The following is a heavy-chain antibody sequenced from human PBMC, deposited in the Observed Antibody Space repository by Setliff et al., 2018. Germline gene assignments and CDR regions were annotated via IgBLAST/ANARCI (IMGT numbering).Heavy chain of an antibody. Sequence: ASVKVSCKASGYTFTSYYMHWVRQAPGQGLEWMGIINPSGGSTSYAQKFQGRVTMTRGTSTSTVYMELSSLRSEDTAVYYCARVSGPLALDGPVDIVARGLDAFDIWGQGTMVTVSS. D-gene: IGHD5-12*01. CDR1: GYTFTSYY. J-gene: IGHJ3*02. CDR3: ARVSGPLALDGPVDIVARGLDAFDI. CDR2: INPSGGST. V-gene: IGHV1-46*01.